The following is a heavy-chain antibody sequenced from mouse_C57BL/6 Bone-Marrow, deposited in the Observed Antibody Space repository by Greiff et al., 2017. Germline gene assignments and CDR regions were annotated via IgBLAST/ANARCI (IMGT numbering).Heavy chain of an antibody. D-gene: IGHD4-1*01. CDR3: ARSGTGTSDY. J-gene: IGHJ2*01. V-gene: IGHV1-53*01. Sequence: QVQLQQSGAELVRPGTSVKMSCKASGYTFTSYWMHWVKQRPGQGLEWIGNINPSNGGTNYNEKFKSKATLTVDKSSSTAYMQLSSLTSEDSAVYYCARSGTGTSDYWGQGTTLTVSS. CDR1: GYTFTSYW. CDR2: INPSNGGT.